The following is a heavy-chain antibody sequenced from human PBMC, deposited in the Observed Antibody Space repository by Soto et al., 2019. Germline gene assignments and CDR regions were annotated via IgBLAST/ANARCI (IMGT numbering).Heavy chain of an antibody. D-gene: IGHD3-22*01. CDR2: IYPGDSDT. Sequence: PGESLKISCKGSGFSSSSYWIGWVRQMPGKGLEWMGIIYPGDSDTRYSPSFQGQVTISVDKSVSTAYLQWSSLKASDTAMYYCARRGAYHYDSSGYSAGFWGQGTLVTVSS. J-gene: IGHJ4*02. CDR3: ARRGAYHYDSSGYSAGF. V-gene: IGHV5-51*01. CDR1: GFSSSSYW.